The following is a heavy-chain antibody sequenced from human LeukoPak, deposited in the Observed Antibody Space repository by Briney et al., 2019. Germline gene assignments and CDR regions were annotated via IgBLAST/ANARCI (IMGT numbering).Heavy chain of an antibody. CDR3: ARDHSGTQDY. CDR1: GFTFSNYG. Sequence: GGSLRLSCVASGFTFSNYGMHWVRQAPGKGLEWVAVIWDDGSNEYYADSVKGRFTIFRDNRRNTLYLQMNSLRAEDTAVYSCARDHSGTQDYWGQGTLVTVSS. J-gene: IGHJ4*02. V-gene: IGHV3-33*01. D-gene: IGHD1-1*01. CDR2: IWDDGSNE.